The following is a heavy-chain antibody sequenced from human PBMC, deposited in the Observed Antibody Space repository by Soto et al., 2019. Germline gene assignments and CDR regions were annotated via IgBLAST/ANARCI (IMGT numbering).Heavy chain of an antibody. Sequence: GASVKVSCKASGYTFTSYAMHWVRQAPGQRLEWMGWINAGNGNTKYSQKFQGRVTITRDTSASTAYMELSSLRADDTAMYYCARDLGMVRGDLYLDYWGQGAVVTVSS. CDR2: INAGNGNT. D-gene: IGHD3-10*01. V-gene: IGHV1-3*01. J-gene: IGHJ4*02. CDR1: GYTFTSYA. CDR3: ARDLGMVRGDLYLDY.